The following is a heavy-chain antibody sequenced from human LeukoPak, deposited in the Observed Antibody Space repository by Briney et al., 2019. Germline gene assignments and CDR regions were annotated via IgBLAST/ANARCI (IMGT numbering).Heavy chain of an antibody. CDR3: ARGVAYSSSWYDAFDI. J-gene: IGHJ3*02. V-gene: IGHV3-64*01. CDR2: ISSNGGST. D-gene: IGHD6-13*01. CDR1: GFTFSSYA. Sequence: GGSLRLSCAASGFTFSSYAMHWVRQAPGEGLEYVSAISSNGGSTYYANSVRGRFTISRDNSKNTLYLQMGSLRAEDMAVYYCARGVAYSSSWYDAFDIWGQGTMVTVSS.